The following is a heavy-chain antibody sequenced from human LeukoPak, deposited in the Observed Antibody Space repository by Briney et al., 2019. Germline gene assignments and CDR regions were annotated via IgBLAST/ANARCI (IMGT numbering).Heavy chain of an antibody. V-gene: IGHV3-11*01. CDR2: ISSRGSTI. J-gene: IGHJ4*02. D-gene: IGHD6-19*01. Sequence: GGSLRLSCAASGFTFSDYYMSWIRQAPGKGLEWVSYISSRGSTIYYADSVKGRFTISTDNARNSLYLQMNSLRAEDTAVYYCAKGYSGGWNFDFWGQGTLVTVSS. CDR3: AKGYSGGWNFDF. CDR1: GFTFSDYY.